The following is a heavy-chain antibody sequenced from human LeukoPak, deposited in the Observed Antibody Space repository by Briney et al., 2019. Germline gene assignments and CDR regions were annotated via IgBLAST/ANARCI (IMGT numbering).Heavy chain of an antibody. Sequence: PGGSLRLSCAASGFTFSNFALAWVRQAPGKGLEWVSVISGNGGTTYYADSVQGRFTISRDNVDNVVYLEMNSLGAEDTATYYCARVAVSGPTGWFDSWGQGTLVIVSS. D-gene: IGHD2-8*02. CDR1: GFTFSNFA. CDR3: ARVAVSGPTGWFDS. J-gene: IGHJ5*01. CDR2: ISGNGGTT. V-gene: IGHV3-23*01.